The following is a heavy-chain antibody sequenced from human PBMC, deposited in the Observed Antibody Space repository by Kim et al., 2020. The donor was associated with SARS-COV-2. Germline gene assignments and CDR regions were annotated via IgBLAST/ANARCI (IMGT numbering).Heavy chain of an antibody. V-gene: IGHV3-20*04. CDR3: ARGSPHSPSSGPAGY. J-gene: IGHJ4*02. Sequence: GGSLRLSCAASGFTFDDYGMSWVRQAPGKGLEWVSGINWNGGSTGYADSVKGRFTISRDNAKNSLYLQMNSLRAEDTALYYCARGSPHSPSSGPAGYWGQGTLVTVSS. CDR1: GFTFDDYG. CDR2: INWNGGST. D-gene: IGHD3-22*01.